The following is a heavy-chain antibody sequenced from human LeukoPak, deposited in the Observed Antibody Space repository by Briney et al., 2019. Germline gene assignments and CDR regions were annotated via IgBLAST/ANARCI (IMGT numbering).Heavy chain of an antibody. Sequence: SETLSLTCSVSGSSISSDYYWGWVRQPPGKGLEWVGSIKHRGRSYYNPSLKSRVTISVDTSKNQFSLQLSSVTAADTAVYYCARVVGATSIDYWGQGILVTVSS. D-gene: IGHD2-15*01. CDR1: GSSISSDYY. CDR3: ARVVGATSIDY. V-gene: IGHV4-38-2*02. J-gene: IGHJ4*02. CDR2: IKHRGRS.